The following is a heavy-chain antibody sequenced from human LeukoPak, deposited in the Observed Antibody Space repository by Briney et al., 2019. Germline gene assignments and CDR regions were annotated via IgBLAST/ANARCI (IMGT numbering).Heavy chain of an antibody. V-gene: IGHV3-30*18. J-gene: IGHJ4*02. Sequence: PGGSLRLSCAASGFTFNSYGMHWVRQAPGKGLEWVTLISYDGSNKYYGDSVKGRFTISRDNSKNTLYLQMNSLRAEDTAVYYCAKWGDSSGYYVLYFDYWGQGTLVTVSS. D-gene: IGHD3-22*01. CDR2: ISYDGSNK. CDR3: AKWGDSSGYYVLYFDY. CDR1: GFTFNSYG.